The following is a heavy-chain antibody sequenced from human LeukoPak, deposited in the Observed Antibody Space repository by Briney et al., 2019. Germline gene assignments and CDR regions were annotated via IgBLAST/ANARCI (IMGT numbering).Heavy chain of an antibody. J-gene: IGHJ4*02. D-gene: IGHD3-10*01. Sequence: SETLSLTCTVSGGSISGYYWSWIRQPPGKGLEWIGYIFYSGSTNYNPSLKSRVIISVDTSKNQFSLKLSSVTAADTAVYYCHLVREGGYFDYWGLGTLVTVSS. CDR1: GGSISGYY. CDR3: HLVREGGYFDY. V-gene: IGHV4-59*12. CDR2: IFYSGST.